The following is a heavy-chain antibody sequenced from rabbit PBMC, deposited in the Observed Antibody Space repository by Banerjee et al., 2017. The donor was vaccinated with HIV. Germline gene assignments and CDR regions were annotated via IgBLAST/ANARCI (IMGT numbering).Heavy chain of an antibody. D-gene: IGHD1-1*01. CDR2: IYTGHGGT. CDR1: GFSFSSVYD. J-gene: IGHJ3*01. V-gene: IGHV1S45*01. Sequence: QEQLEESGGDLVKPEGSLTLTCTASGFSFSSVYDMCWVRQAPGKGLELIACIYTGHGGTYYASWARGRFTISKTSSTTVTLQMTSLTAADTATYFCARDGGSGWYLDRLDLWGQGTLVTVS. CDR3: ARDGGSGWYLDRLDL.